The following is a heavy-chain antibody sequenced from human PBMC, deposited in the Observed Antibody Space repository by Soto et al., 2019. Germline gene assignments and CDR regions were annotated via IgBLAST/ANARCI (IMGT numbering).Heavy chain of an antibody. D-gene: IGHD3-10*01. CDR1: GNTFTSYD. Sequence: ASVKVSCKASGNTFTSYDINWVRQATGHGLEWMGWINPNSGNIGYAQKFQGRVTMTRDTAIRTAYMEVSRLRSDDTAVYYCARGRASGSYYLLDYWGQGTLVTV. V-gene: IGHV1-8*01. CDR3: ARGRASGSYYLLDY. J-gene: IGHJ4*02. CDR2: INPNSGNI.